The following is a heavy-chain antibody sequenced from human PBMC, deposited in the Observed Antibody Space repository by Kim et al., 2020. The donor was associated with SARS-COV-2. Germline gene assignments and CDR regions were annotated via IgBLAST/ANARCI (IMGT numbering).Heavy chain of an antibody. V-gene: IGHV3-74*01. CDR3: ARNNNWRFYP. J-gene: IGHJ5*02. Sequence: GGSLRLSCAASGFTFSSYWMHWVRQAPGKGLVWVSRINSDGSSTSYADSVKGRVTITRDNAKNTLYLQMNSLRAENTAVDDCARNNNWRFYPWGQGTLVTVSS. CDR2: INSDGSST. CDR1: GFTFSSYW. D-gene: IGHD1-1*01.